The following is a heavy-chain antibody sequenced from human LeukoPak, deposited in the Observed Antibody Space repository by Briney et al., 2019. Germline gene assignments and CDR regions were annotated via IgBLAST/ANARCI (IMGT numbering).Heavy chain of an antibody. CDR1: GFTFSSYS. D-gene: IGHD6-6*01. V-gene: IGHV3-21*01. CDR2: ISSSSSYI. Sequence: GGSLRLSCAASGFTFSSYSMNWVRQAPGKGLEWVSSISSSSSYIYYADSVKGRFTISRDNAKNSPYLQMNSLRAEDTAVYYCAIGAARTDFDYWGQGTLVTVSS. J-gene: IGHJ4*02. CDR3: AIGAARTDFDY.